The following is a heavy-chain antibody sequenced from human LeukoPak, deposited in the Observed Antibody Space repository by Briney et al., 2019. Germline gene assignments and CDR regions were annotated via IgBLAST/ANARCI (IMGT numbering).Heavy chain of an antibody. J-gene: IGHJ4*02. Sequence: PSETLSLTCTVFGGSISSSSYYWGWIRQPPGKGLEWIGSIYYSGSTYYNPSLKSRVTISVDTSKNQFSLKLSSVTAADTAVYYCARLHFSGRYYDSSGYYGYWGQGTLVTVSS. CDR2: IYYSGST. V-gene: IGHV4-39*01. D-gene: IGHD3-22*01. CDR3: ARLHFSGRYYDSSGYYGY. CDR1: GGSISSSSYY.